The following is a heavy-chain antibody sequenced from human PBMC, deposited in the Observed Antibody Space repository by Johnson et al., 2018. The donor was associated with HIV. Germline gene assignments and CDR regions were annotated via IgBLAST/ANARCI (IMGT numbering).Heavy chain of an antibody. D-gene: IGHD1-14*01. Sequence: MLLVESGGALVQPGGSLRLSCAASGFTFSTSPMSWVRQVPGKGLEWVSSINSDESSTNYADSVKGRFTISRDNAKHTLYLQRNSLRAEDTAVYYRARAGKTVTFDIWGQGTMVTVSS. CDR3: ARAGKTVTFDI. CDR2: INSDESST. V-gene: IGHV3-74*02. CDR1: GFTFSTSP. J-gene: IGHJ3*02.